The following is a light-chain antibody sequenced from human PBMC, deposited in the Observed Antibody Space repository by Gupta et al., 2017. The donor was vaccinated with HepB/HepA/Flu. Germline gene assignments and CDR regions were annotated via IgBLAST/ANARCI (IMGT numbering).Light chain of an antibody. J-gene: IGKJ2*01. V-gene: IGKV3-20*01. CDR2: GAS. Sequence: EIVLTQSPGTLSLSPGERATLSCRASQNIATTYLAWYQHKPGQAPRLLIYGASSGATGIPDRFSGSGSGTDFTLTISRLEPEDFAVYYCQQYGSSYTFGQGTKLEIK. CDR3: QQYGSSYT. CDR1: QNIATTY.